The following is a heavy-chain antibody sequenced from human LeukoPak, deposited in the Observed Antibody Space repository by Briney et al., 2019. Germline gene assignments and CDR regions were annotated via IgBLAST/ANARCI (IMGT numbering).Heavy chain of an antibody. CDR1: GGSFSGYY. J-gene: IGHJ4*01. Sequence: PSETLSLTCAVYGGSFSGYYWSWIRQPPGKGLEWIGEVNHSGSTNYNPSLKSRVTISVDTSKNQFSLKLSSVTAADTAVYYCARGNPYSYGYWPTFVYWGHGTLVTVSS. CDR3: ARGNPYSYGYWPTFVY. V-gene: IGHV4-34*01. CDR2: VNHSGST. D-gene: IGHD5-18*01.